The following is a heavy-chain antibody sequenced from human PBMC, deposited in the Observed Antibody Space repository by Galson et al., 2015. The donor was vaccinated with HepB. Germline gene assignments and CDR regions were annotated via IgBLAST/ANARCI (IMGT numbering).Heavy chain of an antibody. V-gene: IGHV3-64D*06. D-gene: IGHD3-9*01. CDR3: VKEYILTGYSVGSFHF. J-gene: IGHJ3*01. Sequence: SLRLSCAGSGFRFHYYALHWVRQAPGKGLEFVSGISHNGGATKFADSARDRFTISRDNSKNTMYLQMNSLRTEDTAVYYCVKEYILTGYSVGSFHFWGRGTMVTVSS. CDR2: ISHNGGAT. CDR1: GFRFHYYA.